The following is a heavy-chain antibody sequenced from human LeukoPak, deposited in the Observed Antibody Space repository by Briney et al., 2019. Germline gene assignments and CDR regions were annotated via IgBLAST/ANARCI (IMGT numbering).Heavy chain of an antibody. Sequence: SETLSLTCAVYGGSFSGYNWSWIRQPPGKGLEWIGEINHSGSTNYNPSLKSRVTISVDTSKNQFSLKLRSVTAADTAVYYCARGTRLRLRDFDYWGQGTLVTVSS. CDR1: GGSFSGYN. D-gene: IGHD5-12*01. V-gene: IGHV4-34*01. CDR3: ARGTRLRLRDFDY. J-gene: IGHJ4*02. CDR2: INHSGST.